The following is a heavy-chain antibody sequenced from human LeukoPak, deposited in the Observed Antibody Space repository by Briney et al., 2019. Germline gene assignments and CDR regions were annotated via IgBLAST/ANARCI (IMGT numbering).Heavy chain of an antibody. V-gene: IGHV4-31*01. D-gene: IGHD2-21*01. CDR3: AARFGGEEVAFDI. CDR1: GGSISSGGYY. CDR2: IYYSGST. Sequence: SETLSLICTVSGGSISSGGYYWSWIRQHPGKGLEWIGYIYYSGSTYYNPSLKSPVTISVDTSKNQFSLKLSSVTAADTAVYYCAARFGGEEVAFDIWGQGTMVTVSS. J-gene: IGHJ3*02.